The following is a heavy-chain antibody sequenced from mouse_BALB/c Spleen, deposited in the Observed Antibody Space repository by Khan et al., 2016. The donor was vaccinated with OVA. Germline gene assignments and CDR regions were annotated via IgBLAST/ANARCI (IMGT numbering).Heavy chain of an antibody. J-gene: IGHJ4*01. CDR1: GYTFKNHG. Sequence: QIQLVQSGPELKKPGETVKISCKASGYTFKNHGMNWVKQAPGKGLKWMGWINTYTGEPTYVEDFKGRFAFSLETSASTAYLQINNLKNEDTATYFGARPPFVSYVRVYWGQGTSVTVSS. CDR2: INTYTGEP. CDR3: ARPPFVSYVRVY. V-gene: IGHV9-3-1*01.